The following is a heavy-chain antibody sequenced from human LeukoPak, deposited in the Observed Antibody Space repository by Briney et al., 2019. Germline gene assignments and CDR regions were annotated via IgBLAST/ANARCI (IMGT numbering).Heavy chain of an antibody. CDR1: GFTFTDYY. CDR3: ARPNIRSFDY. Sequence: GGSLRLSCVASGFTFTDYYMSWVRQAPGKGLEWISYTSISGTTGYYADFVKGRFTISRDNAKNSLYLQMNSLSAEDTAVHYCARPNIRSFDYWGQGTLVTVSS. J-gene: IGHJ4*02. CDR2: TSISGTTG. D-gene: IGHD4-17*01. V-gene: IGHV3-11*04.